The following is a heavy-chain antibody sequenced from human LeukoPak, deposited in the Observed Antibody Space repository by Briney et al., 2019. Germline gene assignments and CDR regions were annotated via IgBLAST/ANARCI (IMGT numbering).Heavy chain of an antibody. CDR2: INPKSGDT. CDR1: GYTFSDYY. CDR3: ARGYCSGGSCYLVENWFDF. D-gene: IGHD2-15*01. J-gene: IGHJ5*01. Sequence: ASVKVSCKASGYTFSDYYMYWLRQAPGEGLERMGRINPKSGDTNYAQNFQGRVTMTRDTSMNTAYMELSRLRSDDTAVYFCARGYCSGGSCYLVENWFDFWGQGTLVTVSS. V-gene: IGHV1-2*06.